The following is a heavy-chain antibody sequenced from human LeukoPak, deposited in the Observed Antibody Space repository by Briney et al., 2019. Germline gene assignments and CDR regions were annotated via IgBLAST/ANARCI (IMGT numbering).Heavy chain of an antibody. D-gene: IGHD2-15*01. J-gene: IGHJ5*02. Sequence: SETLSLTCTVSGGSISTYYWSWIRQPPGKGVEWIGYVYYSGTTNYKYKSSLKSRVTISVDTSKNQFSLRLSSVTAADTAVYYCVTEPGYCTGGRCYGGWFDPWGQGTLVTVSS. CDR2: VYYSGTT. CDR1: GGSISTYY. CDR3: VTEPGYCTGGRCYGGWFDP. V-gene: IGHV4-59*12.